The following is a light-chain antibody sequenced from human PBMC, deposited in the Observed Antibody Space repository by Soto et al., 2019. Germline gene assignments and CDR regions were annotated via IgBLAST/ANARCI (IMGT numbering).Light chain of an antibody. V-gene: IGLV4-69*01. Sequence: QLVLTQSPSASASLGASVKLTCTLSSGHSNYAIAWHQQQPEKGPRYLMKLNSDGSHSKGDGIPDRFSGSSSGAERYLTISSLQSEDEADYYGQTWGAGIVVFGGGTKVTVL. CDR2: LNSDGSH. CDR1: SGHSNYA. CDR3: QTWGAGIVV. J-gene: IGLJ2*01.